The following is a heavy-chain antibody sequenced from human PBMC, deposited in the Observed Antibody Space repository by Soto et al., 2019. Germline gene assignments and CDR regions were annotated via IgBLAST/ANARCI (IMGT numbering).Heavy chain of an antibody. CDR1: GDSVTSSSYF. Sequence: ETLSLTCNVSGDSVTSSSYFWSWLRQPPGKGLEWIGYVSNTGKTKYNPSLKSRVTMSVDTSKNQFSLKLTSVTAADTAVYFCAREWQLLPYYVINVWGQGTTVTVSS. V-gene: IGHV4-61*01. CDR3: AREWQLLPYYVINV. J-gene: IGHJ6*02. D-gene: IGHD1-1*01. CDR2: VSNTGKT.